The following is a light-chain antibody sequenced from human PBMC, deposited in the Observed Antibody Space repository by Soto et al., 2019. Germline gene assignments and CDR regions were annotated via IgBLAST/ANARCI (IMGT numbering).Light chain of an antibody. J-gene: IGKJ4*01. CDR1: QSISTW. V-gene: IGKV1-5*03. Sequence: DIPMTQSPSTLSASVGDRVTITCRASQSISTWLAWYQQKPGKAPKLLIYKESSLESGVPSRFSGSGSGTEFTLTISSLQPDDFATYYCQQYNTDPLTFVGGTTVEIK. CDR2: KES. CDR3: QQYNTDPLT.